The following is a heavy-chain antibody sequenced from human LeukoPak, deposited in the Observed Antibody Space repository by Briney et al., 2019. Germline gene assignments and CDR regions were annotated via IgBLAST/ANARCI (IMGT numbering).Heavy chain of an antibody. V-gene: IGHV3-7*01. Sequence: PEGSLRLSCAASGFKVGDFWMAWVRQTPGKGLEWVADIKEDGSEKYYVDSVKGRFIISRDNAKNSLSLQMNSLRVEDTAVYYCVRASTSSSSDKSVGYWGQGTLVTVSS. J-gene: IGHJ4*02. CDR1: GFKVGDFW. D-gene: IGHD6-6*01. CDR2: IKEDGSEK. CDR3: VRASTSSSSDKSVGY.